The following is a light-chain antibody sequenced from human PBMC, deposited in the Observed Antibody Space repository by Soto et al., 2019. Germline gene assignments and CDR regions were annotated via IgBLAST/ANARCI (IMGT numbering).Light chain of an antibody. CDR2: GAS. CDR3: QQYNNWPPYT. V-gene: IGKV3-15*01. Sequence: IVMPQSPATLSVSPGERATLSCRASQSVSSNLALYQQKPGQAPRLLIYGASTRATGIPARFSGSGSGTEFTLTISSLQSEDFAVYYCQQYNNWPPYTFGQGTKLEIK. J-gene: IGKJ2*01. CDR1: QSVSSN.